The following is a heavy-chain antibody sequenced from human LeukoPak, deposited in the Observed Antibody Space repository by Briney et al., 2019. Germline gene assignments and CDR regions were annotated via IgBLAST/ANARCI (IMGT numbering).Heavy chain of an antibody. CDR3: ARAEGKVAAARPNVYYYYYMDV. CDR2: MNPNSGNT. D-gene: IGHD6-6*01. V-gene: IGHV1-8*03. CDR1: GYTFTSYD. Sequence: GASVKVSCKASGYTFTSYDINWVRQATGQGLEWMGWMNPNSGNTGYAQKFQGRVTITRNTSISTAYMELSSLRSEDTAVYYCARAEGKVAAARPNVYYYYYMDVWGKGTTVTVSS. J-gene: IGHJ6*03.